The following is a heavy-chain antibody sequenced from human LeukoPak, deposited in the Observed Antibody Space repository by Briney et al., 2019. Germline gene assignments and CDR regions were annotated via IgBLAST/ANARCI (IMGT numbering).Heavy chain of an antibody. J-gene: IGHJ6*03. Sequence: GGSLRLSCAASGFTFSSYSMNWVRQAPGKGLEWVSFISSSRSYIYYADSVKGRFTISRDNAKNSLYLQMNSLRAEDTAVYYCARGPIRYSDWLDSPYYDMDVWGKGTTVTISS. D-gene: IGHD3-9*01. CDR1: GFTFSSYS. CDR3: ARGPIRYSDWLDSPYYDMDV. V-gene: IGHV3-21*01. CDR2: ISSSRSYI.